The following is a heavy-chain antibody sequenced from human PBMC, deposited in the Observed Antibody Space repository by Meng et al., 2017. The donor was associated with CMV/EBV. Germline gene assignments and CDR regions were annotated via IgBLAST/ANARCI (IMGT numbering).Heavy chain of an antibody. V-gene: IGHV4-39*07. CDR2: IYYSGST. CDR1: GGSNSSSSYH. CDR3: ASLAGDY. D-gene: IGHD3-10*01. Sequence: QLRLPASGPGLVKPSETLSLTCTVSGGSNSSSSYHWGWIRQPPGKGLEWIGSIYYSGSTYYNPSLKSRVTISVDTSKNQFSLKLSSVTAADTAVYYCASLAGDYWGQGTLVTVSS. J-gene: IGHJ4*02.